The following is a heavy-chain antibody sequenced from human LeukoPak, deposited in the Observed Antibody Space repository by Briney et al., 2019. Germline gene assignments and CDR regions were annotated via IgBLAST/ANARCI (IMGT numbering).Heavy chain of an antibody. CDR2: IYYSGST. J-gene: IGHJ4*02. D-gene: IGHD2-2*01. CDR3: ARDRCSSTSCYSNFDY. Sequence: KPSETLSLTCTVSGGSISSYYWSWIRQPPGKGLEWIGYIYYSGSTNYNPSLKSRVTISVDTSKNQFSLKLSSVTAADTAVYYCARDRCSSTSCYSNFDYWGQGTLVTVSS. V-gene: IGHV4-59*01. CDR1: GGSISSYY.